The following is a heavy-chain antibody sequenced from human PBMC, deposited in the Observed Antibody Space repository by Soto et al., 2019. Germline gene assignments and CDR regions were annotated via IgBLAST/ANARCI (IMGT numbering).Heavy chain of an antibody. CDR1: GGSLSDYY. D-gene: IGHD1-1*01. CDR3: ARGRDEYKLGNV. CDR2: IHPSGST. Sequence: QVQLQQWGAGLLKPSETLSLTCAVSGGSLSDYYWPWIRQSPGKGLEWIGEIHPSGSTNYNPSLRSRVTISADTSKNQFSLKLTSLTAADTAVYYCARGRDEYKLGNVRGHGTTVTVSS. J-gene: IGHJ6*02. V-gene: IGHV4-34*01.